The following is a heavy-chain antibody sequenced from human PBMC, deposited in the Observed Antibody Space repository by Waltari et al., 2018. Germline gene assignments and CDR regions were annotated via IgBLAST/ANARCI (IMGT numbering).Heavy chain of an antibody. V-gene: IGHV3-53*02. D-gene: IGHD1-20*01. CDR3: ARDNAGITGDHY. J-gene: IGHJ4*02. CDR2: IYSGGSK. CDR1: GFTVSSNY. Sequence: EVQLVETGGGLIQPGGSLRLSCAASGFTVSSNYMSWVRQAPGKGVEWVSVIYSGGSKYYADSVKGRFTISRDNSKNTLYLQMNSLRAEDTAVYYCARDNAGITGDHYWGQGTLVTVSS.